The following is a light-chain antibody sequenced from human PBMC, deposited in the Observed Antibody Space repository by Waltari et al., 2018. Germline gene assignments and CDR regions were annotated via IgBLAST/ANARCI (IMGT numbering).Light chain of an antibody. V-gene: IGKV3-11*01. CDR2: DAS. CDR3: QQRIDSFS. CDR1: QSLSNL. Sequence: EIVLTQSPATLSLSPGDRATLSCRASQSLSNLLAWYQQKPGQAPRLLIYDASNRATDTPARFSGSGSGTDFTLTISSLEPEDFAVYYYQQRIDSFSFGQGTKLQIK. J-gene: IGKJ2*03.